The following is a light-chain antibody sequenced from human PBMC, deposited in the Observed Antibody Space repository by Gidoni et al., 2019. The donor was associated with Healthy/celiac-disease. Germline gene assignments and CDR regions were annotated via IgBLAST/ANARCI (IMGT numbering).Light chain of an antibody. CDR1: QSLLHSNGYNY. J-gene: IGKJ2*01. CDR2: LGS. CDR3: MQALQTPPT. V-gene: IGKV2-28*01. Sequence: DIVMTQSSLSLLVTPGEPASIPCRSSQSLLHSNGYNYLDWYLQKPGQSPQLLIYLGSNRASGVPGRFSGSGSGTDFTLKISRVEAEDVGVYYCMQALQTPPTFGQXTKLEIK.